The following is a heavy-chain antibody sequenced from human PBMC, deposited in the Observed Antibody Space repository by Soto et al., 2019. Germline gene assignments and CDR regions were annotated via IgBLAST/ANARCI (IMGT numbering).Heavy chain of an antibody. V-gene: IGHV1-69*01. Sequence: KVSCKASGGTFSSYAISWVRQAPGQGLEWMGGIIPIFGTANYAQKFQGRVTITADESTSTAYMELSSLRSEDTAVYYCARDRWDSSGYYYRWFDPWGQGTLVTVSS. D-gene: IGHD3-22*01. J-gene: IGHJ5*02. CDR1: GGTFSSYA. CDR2: IIPIFGTA. CDR3: ARDRWDSSGYYYRWFDP.